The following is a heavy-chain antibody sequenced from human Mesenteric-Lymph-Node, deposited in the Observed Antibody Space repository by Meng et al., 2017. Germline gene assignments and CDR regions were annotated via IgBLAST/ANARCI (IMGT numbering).Heavy chain of an antibody. CDR2: IKSNGDGGTT. CDR3: TPDPWGY. V-gene: IGHV3-15*01. J-gene: IGHJ4*02. D-gene: IGHD3-16*01. CDR1: GITFKDAW. Sequence: VQLVESGGGFVNPGVSLRLSCAVSGITFKDAWMSWVRQATGKGLEWVGRIKSNGDGGTTDYAAPVKGRFTISRDDSKNTLFLQMDSLKTEDTAVYYCTPDPWGYWGQGTLVTVSS.